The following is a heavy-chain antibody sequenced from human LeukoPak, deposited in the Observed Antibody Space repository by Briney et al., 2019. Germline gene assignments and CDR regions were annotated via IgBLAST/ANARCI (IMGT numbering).Heavy chain of an antibody. V-gene: IGHV4-30-4*07. CDR3: ATVRGSAAAASPWTPDYFDY. CDR1: GDSISSGGYS. CDR2: IYNSGTT. D-gene: IGHD2-15*01. Sequence: SETLSLTCVVSGDSISSGGYSWNWIRQPPGKGLEWIGYIYNSGTTSYNPSLESRAILSIDTSKNRFSLRVNSVTAADTAVYYCATVRGSAAAASPWTPDYFDYWGQGTLVTVSS. J-gene: IGHJ4*02.